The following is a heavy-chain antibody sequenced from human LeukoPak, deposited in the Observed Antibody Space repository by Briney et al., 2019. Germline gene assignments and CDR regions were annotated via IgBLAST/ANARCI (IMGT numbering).Heavy chain of an antibody. V-gene: IGHV4-30-4*01. CDR2: IYYSGST. Sequence: SETLSLTCTVSGGSISSGDYYWSWIRQPPGKGLEWIGYIYYSGSTYYNPSLKSRVTISVDTSKNQFSLKLSSVTAADTAVYYCARRAHRSYYYYGMDVWGQGTTVTVSS. CDR3: ARRAHRSYYYYGMDV. J-gene: IGHJ6*02. CDR1: GGSISSGDYY.